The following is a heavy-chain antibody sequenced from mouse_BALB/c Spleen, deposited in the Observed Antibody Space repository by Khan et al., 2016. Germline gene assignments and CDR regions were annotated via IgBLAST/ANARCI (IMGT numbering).Heavy chain of an antibody. D-gene: IGHD1-1*01. CDR2: IWAGGST. V-gene: IGHV2-9*02. CDR1: GFSLTTYG. Sequence: QVQLKQSGPGLVAPSQSLSITCTVSGFSLTTYGVHWVRQPPGKGLEWLGVIWAGGSTNYNSAPMSRLSISKDNSKSQVFLKMNSLQTDDTATYYCARDRYYGTSYFDYWGQGTTLTVSS. CDR3: ARDRYYGTSYFDY. J-gene: IGHJ2*01.